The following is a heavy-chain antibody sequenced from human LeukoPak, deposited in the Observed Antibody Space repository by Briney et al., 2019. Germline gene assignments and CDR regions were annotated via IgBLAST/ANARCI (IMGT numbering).Heavy chain of an antibody. CDR1: GFTFDDYC. Sequence: GGSLRLSCAASGFTFDDYCMSWVPQAPGKGLEWVSGINWNSGSTGYADSVKGRFTISRDNAKNSLYLQMNSLRAEDTALYYCARAEGNYYDSSTGDYWGQGTLVTVSS. CDR2: INWNSGST. V-gene: IGHV3-20*04. J-gene: IGHJ4*02. CDR3: ARAEGNYYDSSTGDY. D-gene: IGHD3-22*01.